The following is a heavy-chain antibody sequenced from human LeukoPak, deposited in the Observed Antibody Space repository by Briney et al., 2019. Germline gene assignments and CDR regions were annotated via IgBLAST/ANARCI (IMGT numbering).Heavy chain of an antibody. V-gene: IGHV4-59*01. CDR3: ARGDGYNFGY. J-gene: IGHJ4*02. CDR1: GGSISSYY. CDR2: IYYSGST. Sequence: PSETLSLTCTVSGGSISSYYWSWIRQPPGKGLEWIGYIYYSGSTNYNPSLKSRVTISVDTSKNQFSLKLSSVTAADTAVHYCARGDGYNFGYWGQGTLVTVSS. D-gene: IGHD5-24*01.